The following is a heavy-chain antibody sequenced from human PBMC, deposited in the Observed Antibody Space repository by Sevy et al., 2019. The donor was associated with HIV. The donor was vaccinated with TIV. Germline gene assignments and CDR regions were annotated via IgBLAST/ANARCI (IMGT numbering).Heavy chain of an antibody. V-gene: IGHV6-1*01. Sequence: SQTLSLTCAISGDSVSSNSAAWNWIRQSPSRGLEWLGRTYYRSNWYNDYAVSVKSRITINPDTSKNQFSLQLNSVTPQDTAVYYCARGDYFGSGISNYYYYGMDVWGQGTTVTVSS. D-gene: IGHD3-10*01. CDR2: TYYRSNWYN. CDR1: GDSVSSNSAA. CDR3: ARGDYFGSGISNYYYYGMDV. J-gene: IGHJ6*02.